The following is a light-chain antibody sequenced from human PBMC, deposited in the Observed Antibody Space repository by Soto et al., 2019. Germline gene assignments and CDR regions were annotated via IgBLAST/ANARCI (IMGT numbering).Light chain of an antibody. CDR1: SSDVGGYNY. CDR3: SSYTTSSTLVV. J-gene: IGLJ2*01. CDR2: EVS. V-gene: IGLV2-14*01. Sequence: QSALTQPASVSGSPGQSITIACTGTSSDVGGYNYVSWYQQHPGKAPKVMIYEVSHRPSGVSDRFSGSKSGNTASLTISGLQAEDEDDYYCSSYTTSSTLVVFGGGTKLTVL.